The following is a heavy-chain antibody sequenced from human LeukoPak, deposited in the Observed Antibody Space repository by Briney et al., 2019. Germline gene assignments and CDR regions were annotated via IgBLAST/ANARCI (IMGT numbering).Heavy chain of an antibody. D-gene: IGHD5-24*01. CDR1: GYTFTAYY. J-gene: IGHJ4*02. CDR2: IDPNSGGA. CDR3: ARRTAAMANDY. Sequence: ASVKVSCKASGYTFTAYYMHWMRQAPGQGLEWMGWIDPNSGGADYAQKFQGRVTMTRDTSSSTAYMDLSRLRSDDTAVYYCARRTAAMANDYWGQGTLVTVSS. V-gene: IGHV1-2*02.